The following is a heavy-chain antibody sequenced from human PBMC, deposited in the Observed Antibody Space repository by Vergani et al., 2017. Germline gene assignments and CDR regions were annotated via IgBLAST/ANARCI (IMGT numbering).Heavy chain of an antibody. D-gene: IGHD3-16*02. Sequence: QVQLQESGPGLVKPSQTLSLTCTVSGGSISSGSYYWSWIRQPAGKGLEWIGRIYTSGSTNYNPSLKSRVTISVDTSKNQFSLKLSSVTAADTAVYYCARQGWGSYRYTRAFDIWGQGTMVTVSS. CDR3: ARQGWGSYRYTRAFDI. CDR2: IYTSGST. V-gene: IGHV4-61*02. J-gene: IGHJ3*02. CDR1: GGSISSGSYY.